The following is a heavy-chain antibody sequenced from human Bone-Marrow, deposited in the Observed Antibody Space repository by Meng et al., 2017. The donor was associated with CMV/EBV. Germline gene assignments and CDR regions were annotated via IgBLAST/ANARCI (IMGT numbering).Heavy chain of an antibody. D-gene: IGHD4-17*01. CDR2: ISSSGSTI. Sequence: GGSLRLSCAASGFTFSSYEMNWVRQAPGKGLEWVSYISSSGSTIYCADSVKGRFTISRDNAKNSLYLQMNSLRAEDTAVYYCARGYGDYYFDYWGQGTLVTVSS. V-gene: IGHV3-48*03. CDR3: ARGYGDYYFDY. CDR1: GFTFSSYE. J-gene: IGHJ4*02.